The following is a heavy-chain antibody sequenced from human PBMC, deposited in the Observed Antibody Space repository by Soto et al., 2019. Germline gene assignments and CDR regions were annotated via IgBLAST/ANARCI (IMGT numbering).Heavy chain of an antibody. J-gene: IGHJ4*02. V-gene: IGHV3-66*01. D-gene: IGHD3-9*01. CDR3: ARGGRYYDILTGYYNNYFDY. CDR1: GFTVSSNY. Sequence: EVQLVESGGGLVQPGGSLRLSCAASGFTVSSNYMSWVRQAPGKGLEWVSVIYSGGSTYYSDSVKGRCTISRDNSKNTLYLQMNSLRAEDTAVYYCARGGRYYDILTGYYNNYFDYWGQGTLVNVSS. CDR2: IYSGGST.